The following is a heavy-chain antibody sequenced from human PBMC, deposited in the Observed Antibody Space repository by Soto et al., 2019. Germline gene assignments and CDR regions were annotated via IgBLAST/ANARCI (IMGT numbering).Heavy chain of an antibody. CDR3: ARGGGVGVAGSAAFDM. CDR1: GYPVTAYY. J-gene: IGHJ3*02. V-gene: IGHV1-2*02. Sequence: QLHLVQSGAVVKKPGASVTVSCSASGYPVTAYYMHWVRQAPGRGLEWMGGINPATGAAKYTQTFQGRVTMTRDTHTSTVFMELSGLTSEDTAVFYCARGGGVGVAGSAAFDMWGQGTLVTVSS. CDR2: INPATGAA. D-gene: IGHD3-3*01.